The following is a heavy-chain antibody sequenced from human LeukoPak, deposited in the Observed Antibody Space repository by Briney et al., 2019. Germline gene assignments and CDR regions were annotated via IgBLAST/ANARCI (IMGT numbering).Heavy chain of an antibody. D-gene: IGHD6-13*01. CDR1: GFTVSSNY. J-gene: IGHJ3*02. V-gene: IGHV3-53*01. CDR2: IYSGGST. CDR3: ARDGSSSWYGGAFDI. Sequence: GGSLRLSCAASGFTVSSNYMSWVRQAPGKGLEWVSDIYSGGSTYYADSVKGRFTISRDNSKNTLYLQMNRLRAEETAVYYCARDGSSSWYGGAFDIWGQGTMVTVSS.